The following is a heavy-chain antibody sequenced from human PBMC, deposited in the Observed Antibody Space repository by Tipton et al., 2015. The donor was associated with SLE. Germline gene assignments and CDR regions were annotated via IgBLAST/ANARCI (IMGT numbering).Heavy chain of an antibody. CDR1: GGSISSGSYY. Sequence: TLSLTCTVSGGSISSGSYYWSWIRQPAGKGLEWIGRIYTSGSTNYNPSLKSRVTISVDTSKNQFSLKLTSVTAADTAMYYCARELRGGFDFWGQGALVTVSS. D-gene: IGHD3-16*01. V-gene: IGHV4-61*02. J-gene: IGHJ4*02. CDR2: IYTSGST. CDR3: ARELRGGFDF.